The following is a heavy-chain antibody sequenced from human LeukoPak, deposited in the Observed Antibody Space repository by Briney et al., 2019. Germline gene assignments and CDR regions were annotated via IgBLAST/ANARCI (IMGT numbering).Heavy chain of an antibody. D-gene: IGHD1-14*01. J-gene: IGHJ4*02. CDR2: IYYSGST. CDR1: GGSNSSYY. CDR3: ARTMWVTAFDY. Sequence: SETLSLTCTVSGGSNSSYYWSWIRQPPGKGLEWIGYIYYSGSTNYNPSLKSRVTISVDTSKNQFSLKLSSVTAADTAVYYCARTMWVTAFDYWGQGTLVTVSS. V-gene: IGHV4-59*01.